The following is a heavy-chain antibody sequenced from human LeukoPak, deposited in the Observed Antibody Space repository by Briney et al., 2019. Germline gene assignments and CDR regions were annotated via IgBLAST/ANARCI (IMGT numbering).Heavy chain of an antibody. Sequence: ASVKVSCKASGYTFTSYAMHWVRQAPGQRLEWMGWINAGNGNTKYSQKFQGRVTITRNTSISTAYMELSSLRSEDTAVYYCARGASSTSFNWFDPWGQGTLVTVSS. CDR2: INAGNGNT. CDR1: GYTFTSYA. J-gene: IGHJ5*02. V-gene: IGHV1-3*01. CDR3: ARGASSTSFNWFDP. D-gene: IGHD2-2*01.